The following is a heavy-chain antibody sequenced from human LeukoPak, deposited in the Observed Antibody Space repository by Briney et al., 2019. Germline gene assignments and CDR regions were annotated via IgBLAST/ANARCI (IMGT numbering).Heavy chain of an antibody. D-gene: IGHD2-15*01. V-gene: IGHV4-31*03. Sequence: SETLSLTCTVSGGSISSGGYYWSWIRQHPGKGLEWIGYIYYSGSTYYNPSLKSRVTISVDTSKNQFSLKLSSVTAADTAVYYCARGLAVGAPYFDYWGQGTLVTVSS. CDR3: ARGLAVGAPYFDY. CDR1: GGSISSGGYY. CDR2: IYYSGST. J-gene: IGHJ4*02.